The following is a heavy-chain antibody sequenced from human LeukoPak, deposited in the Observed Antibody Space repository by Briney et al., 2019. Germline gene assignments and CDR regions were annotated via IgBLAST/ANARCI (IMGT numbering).Heavy chain of an antibody. J-gene: IGHJ4*02. V-gene: IGHV4-34*01. D-gene: IGHD2-8*01. CDR1: GGSFSGYY. Sequence: SETLSLTCAVYGGSFSGYYWSWIRQPPGKGLEWIGEINHSGSTNYNPSLKSRVTISVDASKNQFSLKLSSVTAADTAVYYCARGRNCTNGVCCLDYWGQGTLVTVSS. CDR3: ARGRNCTNGVCCLDY. CDR2: INHSGST.